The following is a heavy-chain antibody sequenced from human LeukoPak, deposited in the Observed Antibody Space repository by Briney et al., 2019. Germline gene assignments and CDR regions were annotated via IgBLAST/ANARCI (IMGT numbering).Heavy chain of an antibody. CDR3: ATELEMATRTPSY. CDR1: GFTFSSYS. Sequence: GGSLRLSCAASGFTFSSYSMNWVRQAPGKGLEWVSSISSSSSYIYYADSVKGRFTISRDNAKNSLYLQMNSLRAEDTAVYYCATELEMATRTPSYWGQGTLVTVSS. J-gene: IGHJ4*02. V-gene: IGHV3-21*01. CDR2: ISSSSSYI. D-gene: IGHD5-24*01.